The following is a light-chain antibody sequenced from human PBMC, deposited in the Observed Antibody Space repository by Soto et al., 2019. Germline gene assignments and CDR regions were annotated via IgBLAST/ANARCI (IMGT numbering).Light chain of an antibody. CDR2: DVS. V-gene: IGLV2-11*01. CDR3: CSDAGSYV. J-gene: IGLJ1*01. Sequence: QSALTQPRSVSGSPGQSVTISCTGTSSDVGGYNYVSWYQQHPGKAPKLMIYDVSKRPSGVPDRFSGSKSGNTASLTISGLQAEDDADYYCCSDAGSYVFGTGTKLTVL. CDR1: SSDVGGYNY.